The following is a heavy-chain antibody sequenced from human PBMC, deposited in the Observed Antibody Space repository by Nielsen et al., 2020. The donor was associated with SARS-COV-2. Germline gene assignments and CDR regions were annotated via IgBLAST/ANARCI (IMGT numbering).Heavy chain of an antibody. CDR3: ARHGNYYDSGVYSYY. D-gene: IGHD3-22*01. CDR1: GYSFTSYW. CDR2: IDPSDSSS. Sequence: GESLKISCKGSGYSFTSYWISWVRQMPGKGLEWMGRIDPSDSSSNYSPSFQGHVTISADKSINTAYLQWTSLKASDTAMYYCARHGNYYDSGVYSYYWGQGSLVTVSS. J-gene: IGHJ4*02. V-gene: IGHV5-10-1*01.